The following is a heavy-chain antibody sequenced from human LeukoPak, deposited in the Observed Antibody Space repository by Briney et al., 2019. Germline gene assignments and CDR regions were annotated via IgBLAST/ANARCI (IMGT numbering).Heavy chain of an antibody. J-gene: IGHJ4*02. CDR2: LSGSGAST. Sequence: GGSLRLSCAASGFTFSSCAMTWVSQAPGKGLEWVSSLSGSGASTFYADSVKGRFTISRDNSKNTLSLQMSSLRAEDTAVYFCAKYLGKYSYGYSGLDYWGQGTLVTVSS. V-gene: IGHV3-23*01. CDR3: AKYLGKYSYGYSGLDY. D-gene: IGHD5-18*01. CDR1: GFTFSSCA.